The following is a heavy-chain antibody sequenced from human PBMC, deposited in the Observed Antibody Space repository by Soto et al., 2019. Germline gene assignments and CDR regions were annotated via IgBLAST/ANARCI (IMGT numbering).Heavy chain of an antibody. V-gene: IGHV4-39*01. CDR3: ARHPRQLWFGY. CDR1: GGSISSSSYY. J-gene: IGHJ4*02. Sequence: SETLSLTCTVSGGSISSSSYYWGWIRQPPGKGLEWIGSIYYSGSTYYNPSLKSRVTISVDTSKNQFSLKLSSVTAADTAVYYCARHPRQLWFGYWGQATRVTVS. CDR2: IYYSGST. D-gene: IGHD5-18*01.